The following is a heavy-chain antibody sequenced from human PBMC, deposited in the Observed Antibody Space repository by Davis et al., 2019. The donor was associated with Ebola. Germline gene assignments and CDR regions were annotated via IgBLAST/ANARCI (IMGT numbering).Heavy chain of an antibody. CDR3: AGEN. CDR2: IYYSGST. Sequence: SETLSLTCAVYGGSFSGYYWSWIRQPPGKGLEWIGSIYYSGSTYYNPSLKSRVTISVDTSKNQFSLKLSSVTAADTAVYYCAGENWGQGTLVTASS. J-gene: IGHJ4*02. V-gene: IGHV4-34*01. CDR1: GGSFSGYY.